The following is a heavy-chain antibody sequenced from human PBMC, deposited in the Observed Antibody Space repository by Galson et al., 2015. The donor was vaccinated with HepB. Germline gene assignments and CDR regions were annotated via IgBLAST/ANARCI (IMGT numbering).Heavy chain of an antibody. D-gene: IGHD4-23*01. CDR1: GFSLSTSGVG. Sequence: PALVKPTQTLTLTCTFSGFSLSTSGVGVGWIRQPPGKALEWLALIYWNDDKRYSTSLKSRLTITKDTSKNQVVLTMTNMDPVDTATYYCAHKGKDGGDFDYWGQGTLVTVSS. CDR2: IYWNDDK. CDR3: AHKGKDGGDFDY. V-gene: IGHV2-5*01. J-gene: IGHJ4*02.